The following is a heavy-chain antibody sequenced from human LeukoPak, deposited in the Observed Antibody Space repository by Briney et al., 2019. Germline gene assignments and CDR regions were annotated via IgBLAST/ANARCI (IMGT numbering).Heavy chain of an antibody. D-gene: IGHD5-12*01. J-gene: IGHJ4*02. CDR3: ARSPPPMFSDYVDYFDY. CDR1: GRSISSGGYS. V-gene: IGHV4-30-2*01. Sequence: SQTLSLTCAVSGRSISSGGYSWSWIRQPPGKGLEWIGYIYHSGSTYYNPSLKSRVTISVDRSKNQFSLKLSSVTAADTAVYYCARSPPPMFSDYVDYFDYWGQGTLVTVSS. CDR2: IYHSGST.